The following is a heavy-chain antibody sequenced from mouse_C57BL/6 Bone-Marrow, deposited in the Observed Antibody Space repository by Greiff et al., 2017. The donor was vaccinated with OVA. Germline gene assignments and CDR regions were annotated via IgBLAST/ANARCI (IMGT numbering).Heavy chain of an antibody. D-gene: IGHD3-2*02. J-gene: IGHJ2*01. CDR2: IHPNSGST. CDR1: GYTFTSSW. Sequence: VQLQQPGAELVKPGASVKLSCKASGYTFTSSWLHWVKQRPGQGLEWIGMIHPNSGSTNYNEKFKSKATLTVDTSSSTAYMQLSSLTSEDSAVDNGARRLRLRRYYFDYWGQGTTLTVSA. V-gene: IGHV1-64*01. CDR3: ARRLRLRRYYFDY.